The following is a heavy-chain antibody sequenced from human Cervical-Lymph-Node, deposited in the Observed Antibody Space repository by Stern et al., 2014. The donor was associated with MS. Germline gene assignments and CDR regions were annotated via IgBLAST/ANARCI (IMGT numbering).Heavy chain of an antibody. Sequence: VQLVQSGGGIVQPGGSLMISCVASGFNFRTYWMNWVRQGPGKGLEWVSRINGDGTVSTYADSVRGRFTISRNNANNTMSLQLDNLRVEDTAIYYCASAYRASWGQGTLVTVST. CDR1: GFNFRTYW. CDR3: ASAYRAS. D-gene: IGHD1-1*01. J-gene: IGHJ4*02. CDR2: INGDGTVS. V-gene: IGHV3-74*02.